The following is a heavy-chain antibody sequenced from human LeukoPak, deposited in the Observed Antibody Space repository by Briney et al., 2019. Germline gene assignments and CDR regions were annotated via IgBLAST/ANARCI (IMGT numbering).Heavy chain of an antibody. CDR3: AKQLSGWYDADPY. CDR2: IKEDGSRN. D-gene: IGHD6-19*01. Sequence: GGSLRLSCAASGFTFSRYWMSWVRQAPGKGLEWVANIKEDGSRNHYVDSVKGRSTISRDNAKNSLYLQMNSLRAEDTAVYYCAKQLSGWYDADPYWGQGTLVTVSS. V-gene: IGHV3-7*05. CDR1: GFTFSRYW. J-gene: IGHJ4*02.